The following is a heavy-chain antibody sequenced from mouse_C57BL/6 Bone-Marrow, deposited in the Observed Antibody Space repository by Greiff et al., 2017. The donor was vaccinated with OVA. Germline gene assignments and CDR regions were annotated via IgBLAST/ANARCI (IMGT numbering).Heavy chain of an antibody. Sequence: QVQLQQPGAELVKPGASVKMSCKASGYTFTSYWITWVKQRPGQGLEWIGDIYPGSGSTNYNEKFKSKATLTVDTSSSTAYMQLSSLTSEDSAVYYCARWGKFITTVVATNAMDYWGQGTSVTVSS. V-gene: IGHV1-55*01. CDR3: ARWGKFITTVVATNAMDY. CDR1: GYTFTSYW. D-gene: IGHD1-1*01. J-gene: IGHJ4*01. CDR2: IYPGSGST.